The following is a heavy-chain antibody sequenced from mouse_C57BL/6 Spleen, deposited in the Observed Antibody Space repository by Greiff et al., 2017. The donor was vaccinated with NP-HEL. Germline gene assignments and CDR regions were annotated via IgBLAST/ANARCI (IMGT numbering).Heavy chain of an antibody. CDR1: GFTFNTYA. Sequence: EVKLMESGGGLVQPKGSLKLSCAASGFTFNTYAMHWVRQAPGKGLEWVARIRSNCSNYATYYADSVKDRFTISRDDSQCMLYLQMNNLTTDDTAMYYCVRGSDGYGFDYWGQGTTLTVSS. CDR3: VRGSDGYGFDY. CDR2: IRSNCSNYAT. D-gene: IGHD2-2*01. J-gene: IGHJ2*01. V-gene: IGHV10-3*01.